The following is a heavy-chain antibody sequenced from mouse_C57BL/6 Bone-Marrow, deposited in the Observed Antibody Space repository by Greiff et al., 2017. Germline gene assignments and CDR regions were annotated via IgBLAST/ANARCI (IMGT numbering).Heavy chain of an antibody. CDR1: GFNIQNTY. CDR3: VYSSSCFYAFAY. Sequence: VQLQQSVAELVRPGASVKLSCTASGFNIQNTYMHWVKQRPEQGLEWIGRIDPANGNPKYAPKFPGKATLTADTASNTASMQLCSLTSKSTAIDYCVYSSSCFYAFAYGGQGTSVTVS. CDR2: IDPANGNP. V-gene: IGHV14-3*01. D-gene: IGHD1-1*01. J-gene: IGHJ3*01.